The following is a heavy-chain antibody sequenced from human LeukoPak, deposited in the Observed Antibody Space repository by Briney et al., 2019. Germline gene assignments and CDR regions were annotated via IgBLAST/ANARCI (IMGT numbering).Heavy chain of an antibody. J-gene: IGHJ4*02. CDR3: ARLPAYCSSTSCYYDY. Sequence: PGGSLRLSCAASGFTFNNAWMSWVRQAPGKGLEWVGRIKSKTDGGTTDYAAPVKGRFTISRDDSKNTLYLQMNSLKTEDTAVYYCARLPAYCSSTSCYYDYWGQGTLVTVSS. CDR1: GFTFNNAW. V-gene: IGHV3-15*01. D-gene: IGHD2-2*01. CDR2: IKSKTDGGTT.